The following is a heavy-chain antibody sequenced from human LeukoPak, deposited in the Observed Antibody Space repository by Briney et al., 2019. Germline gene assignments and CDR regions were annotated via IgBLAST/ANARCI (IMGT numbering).Heavy chain of an antibody. Sequence: GGSLRLSCAASGFTFSSYGMHWVRQAPGKGLEWVAVISYDGSNKYYADSVKGRFTISRDNSKNTLYLQMNSLRAEDTAVYYCAKSGYSHGGIDYWGQGTLVTVSS. CDR1: GFTFSSYG. CDR2: ISYDGSNK. V-gene: IGHV3-30*18. J-gene: IGHJ4*02. D-gene: IGHD5-18*01. CDR3: AKSGYSHGGIDY.